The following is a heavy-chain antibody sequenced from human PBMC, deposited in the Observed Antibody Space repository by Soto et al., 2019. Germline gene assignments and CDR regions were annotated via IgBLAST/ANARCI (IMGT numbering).Heavy chain of an antibody. D-gene: IGHD4-17*01. CDR1: GGTFSSYT. CDR3: ARADGDYSPYGMDV. J-gene: IGHJ6*02. CDR2: IIPILGIA. Sequence: QVQLVQSGAEVKKPGSSVKVSCKASGGTFSSYTISWVRQAPGQGLEWMGRIIPILGIANYAQKFQGRVTITADKSTSTAYMELSSQRAEDTAVYYCARADGDYSPYGMDVWGQGTTVTVSS. V-gene: IGHV1-69*02.